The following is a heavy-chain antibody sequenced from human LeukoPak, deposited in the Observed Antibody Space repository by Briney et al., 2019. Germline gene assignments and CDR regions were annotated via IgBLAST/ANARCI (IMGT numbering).Heavy chain of an antibody. V-gene: IGHV4-34*01. J-gene: IGHJ4*02. D-gene: IGHD3-22*01. CDR3: ARSYWVTTPNYYDSSGYFFDY. Sequence: SETLSLTCAVYGGSFSGYYWSWIRQPPGKGLEWIGSIYYSGSTYYNPSLKSRVTISVDTSKNQFSLKLSSVTAADTAVYYCARSYWVTTPNYYDSSGYFFDYWGQGTLVTVSS. CDR2: IYYSGST. CDR1: GGSFSGYY.